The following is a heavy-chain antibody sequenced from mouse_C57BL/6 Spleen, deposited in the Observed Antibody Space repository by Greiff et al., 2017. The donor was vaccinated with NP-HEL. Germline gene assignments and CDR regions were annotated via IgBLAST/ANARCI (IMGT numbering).Heavy chain of an antibody. Sequence: VQLQQPGAELVKPGASVKLSCKASGYTFTSYWMQWVKQRLGQGLEWIGEIDPSDSYTNYNQKFKGKATLTVDTSSSTAYMQLSSLTSEDSAVYYCARADGYYVDYWGQGTTLTVSS. CDR3: ARADGYYVDY. V-gene: IGHV1-50*01. D-gene: IGHD2-3*01. J-gene: IGHJ2*01. CDR2: IDPSDSYT. CDR1: GYTFTSYW.